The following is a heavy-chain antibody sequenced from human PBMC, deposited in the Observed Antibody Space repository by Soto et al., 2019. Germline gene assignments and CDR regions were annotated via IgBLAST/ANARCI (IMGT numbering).Heavy chain of an antibody. Sequence: TLSLTCTVSGGSFSSGDYYWSWIRQPPGKGLEWIGNIFNTRDAYYNPPLKSRVTISIDTSKSQFSLSLRSVTAADTAVYYCARVGGIQVWTEIDYWGQGILVTVSS. CDR2: IFNTRDA. CDR1: GGSFSSGDYY. V-gene: IGHV4-30-4*01. D-gene: IGHD5-18*01. CDR3: ARVGGIQVWTEIDY. J-gene: IGHJ4*02.